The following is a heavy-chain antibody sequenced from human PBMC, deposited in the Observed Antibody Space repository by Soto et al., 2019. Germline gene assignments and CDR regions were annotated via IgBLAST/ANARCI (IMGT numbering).Heavy chain of an antibody. CDR1: GFTFSNAW. V-gene: IGHV3-15*07. CDR2: IKSKTDGGTT. D-gene: IGHD3-10*01. CDR3: TIWVLLWFGELSVYYGMDV. J-gene: IGHJ6*02. Sequence: EVQLVESGGGLVKPGGSLRLSCAASGFTFSNAWMNWVRQAPGKGLEWVGRIKSKTDGGTTDYAAPVKGRFTISRDDSKNTLYLPMNSLKTEDTAVYYCTIWVLLWFGELSVYYGMDVWGQGTTVTVSS.